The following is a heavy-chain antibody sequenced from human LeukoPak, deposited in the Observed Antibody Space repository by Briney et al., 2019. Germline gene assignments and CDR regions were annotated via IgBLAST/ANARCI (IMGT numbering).Heavy chain of an antibody. J-gene: IGHJ4*02. D-gene: IGHD3-22*01. CDR1: GFTFNSYW. V-gene: IGHV3-74*01. CDR2: INNDGSST. Sequence: GGSLRLSCTASGFTFNSYWMHWVRQAPGKGLVWVSYINNDGSSTDYADSVKGRFTISRDNAKNTLYLQMNSLRAEDTAVYYCARGITMNDYWGQGTLVTVSS. CDR3: ARGITMNDY.